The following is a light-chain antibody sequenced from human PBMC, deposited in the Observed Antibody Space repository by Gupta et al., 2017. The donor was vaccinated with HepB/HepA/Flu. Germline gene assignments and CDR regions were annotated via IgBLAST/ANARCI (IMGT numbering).Light chain of an antibody. CDR2: GTS. J-gene: IGKJ1*01. CDR1: QSLNSNY. V-gene: IGKV3-20*01. CDR3: QQHGSSPRT. Sequence: EIVLTQSPGTLSLSPGERATLPCRASQSLNSNYLTWYQQKPGQAPRLLIYGTSSRATGIPDRFSGSGSGTDFTLTISRLEPEDFAVYYCQQHGSSPRTFGQGTKVEIK.